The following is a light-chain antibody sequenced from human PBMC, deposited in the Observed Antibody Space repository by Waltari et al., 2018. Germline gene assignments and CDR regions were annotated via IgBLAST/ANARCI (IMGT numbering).Light chain of an antibody. CDR1: TGVVNTKYY. V-gene: IGLV7-43*01. CDR2: DTD. Sequence: VLTQEPSLTVSPGGPVHRTCAYTTGVVNTKYYQNWFQQKPGQSPRTLISDTDKNHTWTPALFSGSLLGGKAALTLSNVQPEDEAYYYCSLYYGDARWVFGGGTKLTVL. J-gene: IGLJ3*02. CDR3: SLYYGDARWV.